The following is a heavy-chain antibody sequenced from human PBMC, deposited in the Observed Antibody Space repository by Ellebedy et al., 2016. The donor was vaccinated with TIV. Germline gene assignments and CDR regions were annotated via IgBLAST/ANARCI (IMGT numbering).Heavy chain of an antibody. J-gene: IGHJ4*02. CDR2: ISGSGGST. CDR1: GFTVSSSY. D-gene: IGHD6-19*01. V-gene: IGHV3-23*01. Sequence: GGSLRLSCAASGFTVSSSYMSWVRQAPGKGLEWVSAISGSGGSTYYADSVKGRFTISRDNSKNTLYLQMNSLRAEDTAVYYCAGGISVAGTSLGFWGQGTLVTVSS. CDR3: AGGISVAGTSLGF.